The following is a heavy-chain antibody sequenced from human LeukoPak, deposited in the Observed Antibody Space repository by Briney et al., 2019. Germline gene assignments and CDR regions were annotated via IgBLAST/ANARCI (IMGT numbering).Heavy chain of an antibody. CDR2: TSGSI. CDR1: GASISGHY. V-gene: IGHV4-59*11. D-gene: IGHD3/OR15-3a*01. J-gene: IGHJ6*03. Sequence: PSETLSLTCAVSGASISGHYWSWIRQPPGKGLEWIGYTSGSISDNPSLKSRVAVSVDPSQNQVSLSLTSVTAADTAVYYCARVLAIFGLDTTDFYMHVWGKGTTVTVSS. CDR3: ARVLAIFGLDTTDFYMHV.